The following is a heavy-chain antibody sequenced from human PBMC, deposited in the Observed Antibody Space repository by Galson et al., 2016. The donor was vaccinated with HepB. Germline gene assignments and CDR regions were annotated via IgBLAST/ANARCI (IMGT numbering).Heavy chain of an antibody. J-gene: IGHJ4*02. D-gene: IGHD2-2*01. CDR1: GFTFGTYA. Sequence: SCAGSGFTFGTYAMNWVRQTPGKGLEWVSVVSGSGASTHYADPVKGRFTISRDNSKNTLYLQMNSLRAEDTAIYYCAKDLCGSTGCYVSYFDYWGQGTLVTVSS. V-gene: IGHV3-23*01. CDR3: AKDLCGSTGCYVSYFDY. CDR2: VSGSGAST.